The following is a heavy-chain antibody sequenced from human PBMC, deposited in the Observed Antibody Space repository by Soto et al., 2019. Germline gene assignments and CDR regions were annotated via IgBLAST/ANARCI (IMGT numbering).Heavy chain of an antibody. CDR2: IYHSGST. J-gene: IGHJ2*01. CDR3: ARGRYYYDSSGCFDL. Sequence: QVQLQESGPGLVKPSGTLSLTCAVSGGSISSSNWWSWVRQPPGKGLEWIGEIYHSGSTNYNPSLKSRVTMSVHKSKNQFSLKLSSVTAADTAVYYCARGRYYYDSSGCFDLWGRGTLVTVSS. V-gene: IGHV4-4*02. D-gene: IGHD3-22*01. CDR1: GGSISSSNW.